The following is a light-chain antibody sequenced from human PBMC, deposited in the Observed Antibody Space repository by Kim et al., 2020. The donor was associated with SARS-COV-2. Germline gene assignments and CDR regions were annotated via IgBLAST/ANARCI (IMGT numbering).Light chain of an antibody. Sequence: QSITISCSGNNGDVGGDNYVSWYQQHPGKAPKVMIYGVTDRPSGVSDRFSGSKSGNTASLTISGLQAGDEADYYCSSYTSSNTLVFGGGTKLTVL. CDR2: GVT. J-gene: IGLJ3*02. V-gene: IGLV2-14*03. CDR3: SSYTSSNTLV. CDR1: NGDVGGDNY.